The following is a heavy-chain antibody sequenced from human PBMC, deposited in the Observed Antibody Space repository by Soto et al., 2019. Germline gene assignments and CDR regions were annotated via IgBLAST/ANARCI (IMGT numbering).Heavy chain of an antibody. V-gene: IGHV3-23*01. CDR1: AFTFSSYA. D-gene: IGHD3-10*01. J-gene: IGHJ4*02. CDR2: ISGSGGST. CDR3: AKVADVLLWLGYFDY. Sequence: PGGSLRLSCAASAFTFSSYAMSCVRQAPGKGLEWVSAISGSGGSTYYADSVKGRFTISRDNSKSTLYLQMHSLRAEDTAVYYCAKVADVLLWLGYFDYWGQGTLVTVSS.